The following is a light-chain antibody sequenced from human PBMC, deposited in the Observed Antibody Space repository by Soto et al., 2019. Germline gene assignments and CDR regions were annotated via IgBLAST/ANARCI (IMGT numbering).Light chain of an antibody. J-gene: IGKJ1*01. CDR2: AAS. CDR3: QQSYSTFKT. CDR1: QTINSY. V-gene: IGKV1-39*01. Sequence: DVQMTQSPSSLSASVGDIVTITCRASQTINSYLNWYQQKPGKAPKLLIYAASSLKSGVPSRFSGSGSGTDFTLTISNLQPEDFATCYCQQSYSTFKTFGQGTKVESK.